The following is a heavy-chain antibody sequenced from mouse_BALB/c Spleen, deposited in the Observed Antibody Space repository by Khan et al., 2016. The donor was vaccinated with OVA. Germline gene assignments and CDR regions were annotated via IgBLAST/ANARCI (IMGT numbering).Heavy chain of an antibody. CDR2: INTYTGEP. CDR1: GYTFTNYG. J-gene: IGHJ4*01. V-gene: IGHV9-3-1*01. Sequence: QIQLVQSGPELKKPGETVKISCKASGYTFTNYGMNWVKQSPGKALKWMGWINTYTGEPTYADDFKGRFAFSLETSANTAYLQINNLKNEDTATYVCARHPYSTYTLDHWGQGTSVTVSS. D-gene: IGHD2-10*01. CDR3: ARHPYSTYTLDH.